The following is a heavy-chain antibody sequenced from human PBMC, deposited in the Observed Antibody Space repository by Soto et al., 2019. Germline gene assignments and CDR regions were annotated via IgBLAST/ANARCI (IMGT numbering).Heavy chain of an antibody. D-gene: IGHD6-6*01. V-gene: IGHV1-3*01. J-gene: IGHJ1*01. Sequence: GASVKVSCKASGYTFTSYAMHWVRQAPGQRLEWMGWINAGNGNTKYSQKFQGRVTITRDTSASTAYMELSSLRSEDTAVYYCARGLGSSSSEDHAEYFQHWGQGTLVTVSS. CDR3: ARGLGSSSSEDHAEYFQH. CDR2: INAGNGNT. CDR1: GYTFTSYA.